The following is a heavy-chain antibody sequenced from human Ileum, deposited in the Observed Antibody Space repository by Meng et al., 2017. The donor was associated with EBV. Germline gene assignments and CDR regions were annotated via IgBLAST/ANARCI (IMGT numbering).Heavy chain of an antibody. CDR2: IYWDNDK. J-gene: IGHJ5*02. CDR3: ALFTRSWFDP. Sequence: QTTLKESGPSRVKPTQTLALTCTFSGFSLSTSGVGVGWIRQSPGKALEWLAVIYWDNDKRYSPSLKSRLTITEDTSKNQLVLTMTNMDSVDTATYYCALFTRSWFDPWGQGTMVTVSA. D-gene: IGHD2-2*01. V-gene: IGHV2-5*02. CDR1: GFSLSTSGVG.